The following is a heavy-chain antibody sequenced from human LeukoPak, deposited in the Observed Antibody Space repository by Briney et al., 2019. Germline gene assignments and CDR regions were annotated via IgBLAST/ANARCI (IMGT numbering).Heavy chain of an antibody. J-gene: IGHJ4*02. CDR3: ATVGYSYGAFDY. Sequence: GASVTVSCKFSVYTLIEISMYWVRQAPGKGLEWMGGIDREDGQTIYAQKFQGRVAMTEDTSTDTAYMEVSRLTSEDTAFYYCATVGYSYGAFDYWGQGTLVTVSS. D-gene: IGHD5-18*01. CDR2: IDREDGQT. CDR1: VYTLIEIS. V-gene: IGHV1-24*01.